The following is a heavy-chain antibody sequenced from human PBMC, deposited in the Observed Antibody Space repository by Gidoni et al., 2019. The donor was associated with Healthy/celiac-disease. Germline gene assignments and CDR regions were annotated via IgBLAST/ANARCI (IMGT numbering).Heavy chain of an antibody. CDR1: GGSISSGDYY. CDR3: ASSIVWFGELSGWFDP. CDR2: IYYSGST. D-gene: IGHD3-10*01. Sequence: QVQLQESGPGLVKPSQTLSLTCTVSGGSISSGDYYWSWIRQPPGKGLEWIGYIYYSGSTYYNPYLQSRVTISVDTSKNQFSLKLSSVTAADTAVYYCASSIVWFGELSGWFDPWGQGTLVTVSS. J-gene: IGHJ5*02. V-gene: IGHV4-30-4*01.